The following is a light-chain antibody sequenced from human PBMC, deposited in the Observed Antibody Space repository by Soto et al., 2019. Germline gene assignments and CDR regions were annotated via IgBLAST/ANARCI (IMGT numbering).Light chain of an antibody. CDR1: QSVSSN. CDR2: GAS. J-gene: IGKJ4*01. V-gene: IGKV3-15*01. Sequence: EIVMTQSPATLSVSPGERATLSCRANQSVSSNLAWYQQKPGQAPRLLIYGASTRATGIPARFSGSGSGTEVTLTISSLQSEDFAIYYCQQYNNWPPVTFGGGTKVEIK. CDR3: QQYNNWPPVT.